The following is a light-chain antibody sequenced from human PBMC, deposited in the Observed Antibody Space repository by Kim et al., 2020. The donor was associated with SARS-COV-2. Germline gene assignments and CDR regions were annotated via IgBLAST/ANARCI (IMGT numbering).Light chain of an antibody. J-gene: IGKJ4*01. Sequence: LAPGERATLSCRASQSVSSYLSWYQQKPGQAPRRLIYDASNRATGIPARFSGRGSGTDFTLTISRLEPEDFAVYYCQQRSNWPLTFGGGAKVDIK. CDR2: DAS. V-gene: IGKV3-11*01. CDR1: QSVSSY. CDR3: QQRSNWPLT.